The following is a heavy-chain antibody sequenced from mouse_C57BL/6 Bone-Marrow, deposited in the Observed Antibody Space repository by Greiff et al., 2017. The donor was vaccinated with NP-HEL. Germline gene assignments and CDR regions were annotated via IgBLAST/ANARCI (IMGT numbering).Heavy chain of an antibody. CDR3: ARSHYYPYWYFDV. J-gene: IGHJ1*03. CDR2: INPYNGGT. CDR1: GYTFTDYY. Sequence: EVQLQQSGPVLVKPGASVKMSCKASGYTFTDYYMNWVKQSHGKSLEWIGVINPYNGGTSYNQKFKGKATLTVDKSSSTAYMELNSLTSEDSAVYYCARSHYYPYWYFDVWGTGTTVTVSS. V-gene: IGHV1-19*01. D-gene: IGHD1-2*01.